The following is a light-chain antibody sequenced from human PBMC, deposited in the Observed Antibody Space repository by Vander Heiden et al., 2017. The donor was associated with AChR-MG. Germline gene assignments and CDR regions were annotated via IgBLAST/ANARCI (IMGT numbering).Light chain of an antibody. CDR2: GAS. Sequence: DIQMTQSPSSLSASVGDRVTITCRASQSISNYLNWYQQKPGKAPKLLISGASTLHSGVPSRFSGSGSGTDFTLTFSSLQPEDAATYYCQQSFSTLWTFGQGTKVEIK. J-gene: IGKJ1*01. CDR1: QSISNY. V-gene: IGKV1-39*01. CDR3: QQSFSTLWT.